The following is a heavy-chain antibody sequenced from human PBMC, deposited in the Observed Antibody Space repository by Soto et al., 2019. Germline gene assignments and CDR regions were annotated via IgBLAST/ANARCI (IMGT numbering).Heavy chain of an antibody. V-gene: IGHV5-51*03. J-gene: IGHJ4*02. CDR3: ARGGCSSTSCYPYFDY. Sequence: EVQLVQSGAEVKKPGESLKISCKGSGYSFTSYWIGWVRQMPGKGLEWMGIIYPGDSDTRYSPSFQGQVTISADKSSSTAYLQWSSLKAADTAMYYCARGGCSSTSCYPYFDYWGQGTLVTVSS. D-gene: IGHD2-2*01. CDR2: IYPGDSDT. CDR1: GYSFTSYW.